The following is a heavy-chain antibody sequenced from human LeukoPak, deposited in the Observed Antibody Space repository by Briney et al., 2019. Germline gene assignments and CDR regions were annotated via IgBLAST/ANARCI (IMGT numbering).Heavy chain of an antibody. D-gene: IGHD2/OR15-2a*01. CDR3: ARGLSWGPYYFDY. CDR2: IYYSGSA. V-gene: IGHV4-59*01. Sequence: PSETLSLTCTVSGGSINTYYWSWIRQPPGKGLEWIGYIYYSGSASYNPSLKSRVTISVDTSKNQFSLNLSSVTAADTAVYYCARGLSWGPYYFDYWGQGTLVTGSS. CDR1: GGSINTYY. J-gene: IGHJ4*02.